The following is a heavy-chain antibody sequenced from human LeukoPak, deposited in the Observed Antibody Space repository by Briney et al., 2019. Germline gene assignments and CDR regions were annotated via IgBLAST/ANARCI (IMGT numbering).Heavy chain of an antibody. CDR2: IYPADSDT. V-gene: IGHV5-51*01. Sequence: GESLKISCKGSEYSFSTYWIGWVRQMPGKGLEWMGIIYPADSDTRYSPSFQGQVTILVDKSISTAYLQWSSLKASDSAMYYCARGGYCSTSTCSFDYWGQGTLVTVSS. CDR1: EYSFSTYW. J-gene: IGHJ4*02. D-gene: IGHD2-2*01. CDR3: ARGGYCSTSTCSFDY.